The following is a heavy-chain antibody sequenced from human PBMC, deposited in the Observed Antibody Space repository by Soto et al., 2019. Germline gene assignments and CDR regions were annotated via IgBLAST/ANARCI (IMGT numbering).Heavy chain of an antibody. V-gene: IGHV1-24*01. J-gene: IGHJ4*02. CDR2: SNPEEGET. D-gene: IGHD2-15*01. CDR3: AIGGRAAEFDY. CDR1: PYTVTEFP. Sequence: QVQVVQSWAEVRKPGASVKLSCKVPPYTVTEFPIHWMRQAPGKGLEWMGGSNPEEGETFFAQKFQGRVTMTEDPSTDTVYMELISLRSEDTALYYCAIGGRAAEFDYWGQGTLVTVSS.